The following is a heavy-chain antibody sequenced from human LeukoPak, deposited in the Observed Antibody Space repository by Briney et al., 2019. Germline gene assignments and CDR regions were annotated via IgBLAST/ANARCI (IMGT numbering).Heavy chain of an antibody. CDR2: IYHSGST. V-gene: IGHV4-38-2*01. D-gene: IGHD3-3*01. CDR1: GYSISSGYY. CDR3: ARHMDCSSTSCSLRFLEWLAYFDC. Sequence: SETLSLTCAVSGYSISSGYYWGWIRQPPGKGLEWIGSIYHSGSTYYNPSLKSRVTISVDTSKNQFSLKLSSVTAADTAVYYCARHMDCSSTSCSLRFLEWLAYFDCWGQGTLVTVSS. J-gene: IGHJ4*02.